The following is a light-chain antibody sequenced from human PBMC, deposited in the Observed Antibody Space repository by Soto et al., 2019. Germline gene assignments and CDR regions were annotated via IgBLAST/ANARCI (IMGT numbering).Light chain of an antibody. V-gene: IGKV1-33*01. CDR2: DTS. Sequence: DIQMTQSPSSLSASVGDRVTITCQASQDISKYLNWYQQKPGKAPKLLIYDTSNLETGVPSRFSGICSGTHCTFTSSSLQPEDTAIYYCQQYDNLPRNTFGQGTKLESK. J-gene: IGKJ2*01. CDR1: QDISKY. CDR3: QQYDNLPRNT.